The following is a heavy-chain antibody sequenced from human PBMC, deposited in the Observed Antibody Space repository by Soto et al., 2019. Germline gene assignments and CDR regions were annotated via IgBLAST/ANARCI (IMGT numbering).Heavy chain of an antibody. CDR1: GYTFTSYA. V-gene: IGHV1-3*01. J-gene: IGHJ6*03. D-gene: IGHD3-3*01. CDR2: INAGNGNT. CDR3: ARGGTSTIFGVVTGWDYYKVV. Sequence: GASVKVSCKASGYTFTSYAMHWVRQAPGQRLEWMGWINAGNGNTKYSQKFQGRVTITRDTSASTAYMELSSLRSEDTAVYYCARGGTSTIFGVVTGWDYYKVVWGKGTTVTVSS.